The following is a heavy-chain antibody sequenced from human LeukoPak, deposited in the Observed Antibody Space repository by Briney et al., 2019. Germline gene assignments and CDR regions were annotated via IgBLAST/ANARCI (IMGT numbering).Heavy chain of an antibody. CDR3: ARGTTMYV. CDR2: IITMFGTA. Sequence: GASVKVSCKASGGTFSIYAICWVRHSPGQGLEWMGEIITMFGTANYARKFQGRVTITTDESTSTAYMELSSLRSGDTAMYYCARGTTMYVWGKGTTVTVSS. J-gene: IGHJ6*03. CDR1: GGTFSIYA. V-gene: IGHV1-69*05. D-gene: IGHD1-7*01.